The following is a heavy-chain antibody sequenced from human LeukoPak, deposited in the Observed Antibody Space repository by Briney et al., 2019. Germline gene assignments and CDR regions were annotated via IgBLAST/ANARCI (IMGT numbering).Heavy chain of an antibody. J-gene: IGHJ6*02. CDR1: GFTFSSYA. Sequence: GGSLRLSCAASGFTFSSYAMSWVRQAPVKGLEWVSAISGSGGSTYYADSVKGRFTISRDNSKNTLYLQMNSLRAEDTAVYYCASPYYCSGGSCSRQYYYGMDVWGQGTTVTVSS. CDR2: ISGSGGST. V-gene: IGHV3-23*01. CDR3: ASPYYCSGGSCSRQYYYGMDV. D-gene: IGHD2-15*01.